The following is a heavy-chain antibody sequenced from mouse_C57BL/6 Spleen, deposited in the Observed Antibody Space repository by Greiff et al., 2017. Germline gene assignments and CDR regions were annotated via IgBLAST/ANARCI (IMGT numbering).Heavy chain of an antibody. J-gene: IGHJ1*03. CDR1: GYTFTDYY. D-gene: IGHD2-3*01. CDR3: ARPYDGYYWYFDV. V-gene: IGHV1-26*01. CDR2: INPNNGGT. Sequence: VQLQQSGPELVKPGASVKISCKASGYTFTDYYMNWVKQSHGKSLEWIGDINPNNGGTSYNQKFKGKATLTVDKSSSTAYMELRSLTSEDSAVYYCARPYDGYYWYFDVWGTGTTVTVSS.